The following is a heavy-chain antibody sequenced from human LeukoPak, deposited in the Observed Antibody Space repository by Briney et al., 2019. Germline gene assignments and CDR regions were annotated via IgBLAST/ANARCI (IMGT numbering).Heavy chain of an antibody. J-gene: IGHJ4*02. CDR2: ISAFNGNR. CDR3: ARVGAYDSSGYYDY. Sequence: GASVTVSCTASGYTFTSYSITWVRQAPGQGLEWLGWISAFNGNRNYAQKLQGRVTMTTDTSTSTAYMELRSLRSDDTAVYYCARVGAYDSSGYYDYWGQGTLVTVSS. CDR1: GYTFTSYS. V-gene: IGHV1-18*01. D-gene: IGHD3-22*01.